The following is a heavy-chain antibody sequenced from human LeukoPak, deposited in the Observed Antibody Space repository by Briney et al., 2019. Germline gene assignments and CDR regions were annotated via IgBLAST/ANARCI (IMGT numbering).Heavy chain of an antibody. V-gene: IGHV3-9*01. CDR3: AKDRTYSAYAALDY. CDR2: FSWNSGSA. CDR1: GFTFDDYS. Sequence: GRSLRLSCAASGFTFDDYSMHWVRQAPGKGLEWVSGFSWNSGSAGYADSVKGRFTISRDSAKNSLYLQMNSLRTEDTALYYCAKDRTYSAYAALDYWGQGTLVTVS. J-gene: IGHJ4*02. D-gene: IGHD5-12*01.